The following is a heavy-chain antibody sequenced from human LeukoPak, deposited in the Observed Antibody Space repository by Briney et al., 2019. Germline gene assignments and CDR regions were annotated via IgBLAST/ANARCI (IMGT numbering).Heavy chain of an antibody. Sequence: GGSLRLSCAASGVLFSNYWMHWVRQAPGKGLEWVSSISSSSSYIYYADSVKGRFTISRDNAKNSLYLQMNSLRAEDTAVYYCARDVTYYYDSSGSGAFDIWGQGTMVTVSS. CDR3: ARDVTYYYDSSGSGAFDI. J-gene: IGHJ3*02. V-gene: IGHV3-21*01. CDR1: GVLFSNYW. D-gene: IGHD3-22*01. CDR2: ISSSSSYI.